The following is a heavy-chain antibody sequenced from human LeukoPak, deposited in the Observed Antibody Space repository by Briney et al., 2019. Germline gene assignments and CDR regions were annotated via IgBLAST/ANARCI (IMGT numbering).Heavy chain of an antibody. D-gene: IGHD3-9*01. CDR2: IYYSGST. Sequence: SQTLSLTCTVSGGSISSGGYYWSWIRQHPGKGLEWIGYIYYSGSTYYNPSLKSRFTISVDTSKNQFSLKLSSVTAADTAVYYCARGPHDILTGYYSYGYFQHWGQGTLVTVSS. CDR1: GGSISSGGYY. J-gene: IGHJ1*01. CDR3: ARGPHDILTGYYSYGYFQH. V-gene: IGHV4-31*03.